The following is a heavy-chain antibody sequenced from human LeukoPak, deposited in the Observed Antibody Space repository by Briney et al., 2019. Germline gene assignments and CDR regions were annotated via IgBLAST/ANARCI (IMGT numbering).Heavy chain of an antibody. CDR2: ISSSGGSI. V-gene: IGHV3-23*01. Sequence: PGGSLRLSCAASGFTFSSYDMSWVRQAPGKGLEWVSVISSSGGSIYYADSVKGRVTISRDNSKNTLHLQLNSLRAEDTAVYYCAKPYYSGSGSYDYWGQGTMVTVSS. J-gene: IGHJ4*02. CDR1: GFTFSSYD. CDR3: AKPYYSGSGSYDY. D-gene: IGHD3-10*01.